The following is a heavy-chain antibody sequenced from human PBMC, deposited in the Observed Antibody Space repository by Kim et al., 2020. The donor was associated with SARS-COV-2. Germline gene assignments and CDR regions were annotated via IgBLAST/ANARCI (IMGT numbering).Heavy chain of an antibody. J-gene: IGHJ3*02. CDR3: AKDGDTSTTRTDSLDI. D-gene: IGHD3-16*01. V-gene: IGHV3-23*01. Sequence: DSVKGRFTISRDNSMNTLSLQMTILRVEDTAVYYCAKDGDTSTTRTDSLDIWGQGTMVTVSS.